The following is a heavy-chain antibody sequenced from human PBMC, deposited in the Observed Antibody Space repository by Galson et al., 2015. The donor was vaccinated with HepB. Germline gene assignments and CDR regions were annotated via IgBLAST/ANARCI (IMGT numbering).Heavy chain of an antibody. CDR2: INSDGSST. Sequence: SLRLSCAASGFTFSSYWMHWVRQAPGKGLVWVSRINSDGSSTRYADSVKGRFTISRDNAKNTLYLQMNSLRAEDTAVYYCARDRRDGDYYFDYWGQGTLVTVSS. D-gene: IGHD4-17*01. CDR3: ARDRRDGDYYFDY. J-gene: IGHJ4*02. V-gene: IGHV3-74*01. CDR1: GFTFSSYW.